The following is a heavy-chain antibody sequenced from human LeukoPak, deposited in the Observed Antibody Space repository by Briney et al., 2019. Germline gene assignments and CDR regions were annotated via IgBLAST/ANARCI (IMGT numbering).Heavy chain of an antibody. CDR2: IKQDGSEK. V-gene: IGHV3-7*01. CDR3: ARDLGMVRGIIGY. Sequence: GGSLRLSCAASGFTFSSYWMSWVRQAPGKGLEWVANIKQDGSEKYYVDSVKGRFTISRDNARNSLYLQMNSLRAEDTAVYYCARDLGMVRGIIGYWGQGTLVTVSS. CDR1: GFTFSSYW. D-gene: IGHD3-10*01. J-gene: IGHJ4*02.